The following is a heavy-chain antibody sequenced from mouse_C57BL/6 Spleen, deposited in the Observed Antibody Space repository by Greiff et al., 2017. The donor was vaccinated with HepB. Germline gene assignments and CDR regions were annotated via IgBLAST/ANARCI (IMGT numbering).Heavy chain of an antibody. V-gene: IGHV1-26*01. CDR1: GYTFTDYY. J-gene: IGHJ3*01. Sequence: EVQLQQSGPELVKPGASVKISCKASGYTFTDYYMNWVKQSHGKSLEWIGDINPNNGGTSYNQKFKGKATLTVDKSSSTAYMELRSLTSEDSAVYYCARAYGGGFAYWGQGTLVTVSA. D-gene: IGHD1-1*01. CDR3: ARAYGGGFAY. CDR2: INPNNGGT.